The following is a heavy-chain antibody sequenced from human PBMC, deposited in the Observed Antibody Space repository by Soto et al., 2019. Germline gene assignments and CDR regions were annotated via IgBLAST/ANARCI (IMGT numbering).Heavy chain of an antibody. Sequence: ESLTISCQCSGYTFAHFWIAWVRQLPGKGLEWMGIIYPGDYETRYSPSFHGKVTISADRSIGTAYLQWSSLEASDSAFYFCARSPRSSPYFDYWGQGALVTVSS. J-gene: IGHJ4*02. CDR2: IYPGDYET. V-gene: IGHV5-51*01. D-gene: IGHD6-13*01. CDR1: GYTFAHFW. CDR3: ARSPRSSPYFDY.